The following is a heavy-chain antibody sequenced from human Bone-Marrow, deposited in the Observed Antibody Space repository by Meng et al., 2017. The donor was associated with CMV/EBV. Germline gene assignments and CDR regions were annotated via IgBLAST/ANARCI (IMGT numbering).Heavy chain of an antibody. V-gene: IGHV4-34*01. Sequence: SESLSLTCAVYGGSFSGYYWSWIRQPPGKGLEWIGEIKHSGSTNYNPSLKSRVTISVDTSKNQFSLKLSSVTAADTAVYYCARYCSSTSCYGFDPWGQGTLVTVSS. D-gene: IGHD2-2*01. CDR1: GGSFSGYY. J-gene: IGHJ5*02. CDR3: ARYCSSTSCYGFDP. CDR2: IKHSGST.